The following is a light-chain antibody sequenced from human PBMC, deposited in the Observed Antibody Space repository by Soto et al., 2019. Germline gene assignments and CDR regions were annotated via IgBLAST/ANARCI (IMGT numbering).Light chain of an antibody. CDR3: QQYGSSRT. CDR1: QSVSSSY. J-gene: IGKJ2*01. CDR2: GAS. Sequence: EIVLTQSPGTLSLSPGERATLSCRASQSVSSSYLAWYQQKPGQAPRLLIYGASSRATGIPDRFSGSGSGTDFTLTISRLEPEYFSVYYCQQYGSSRTFGQGTKLEIK. V-gene: IGKV3-20*01.